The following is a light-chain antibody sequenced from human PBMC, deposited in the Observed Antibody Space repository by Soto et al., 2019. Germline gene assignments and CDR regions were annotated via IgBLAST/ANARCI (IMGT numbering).Light chain of an antibody. J-gene: IGKJ4*01. CDR1: QSIGTY. Sequence: DIQMTQSPSSLSASVGDRVTITCRASQSIGTYLNWYHQKPGKAPKLLVYAASSLQSGVPLRFSGSGSGTDFTLTISDLQPEDSATDDCQQRHSSRVTFGGGTKVEIK. CDR2: AAS. V-gene: IGKV1-39*01. CDR3: QQRHSSRVT.